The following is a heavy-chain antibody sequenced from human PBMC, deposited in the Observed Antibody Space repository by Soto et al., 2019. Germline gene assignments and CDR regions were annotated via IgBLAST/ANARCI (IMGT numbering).Heavy chain of an antibody. V-gene: IGHV3-15*07. CDR3: TTEKGDQTRGFVGMDV. CDR1: GFTFSNAW. CDR2: IKSKTDGGTT. J-gene: IGHJ6*02. Sequence: GGSLRLSCAASGFTFSNAWMNWVRQAPGKGLEWVGRIKSKTDGGTTDYAAPVKGRFTISRDDSKNTLYLQMNSLKTEDTAVYYCTTEKGDQTRGFVGMDVWGQGTTVTVSS. D-gene: IGHD2-21*02.